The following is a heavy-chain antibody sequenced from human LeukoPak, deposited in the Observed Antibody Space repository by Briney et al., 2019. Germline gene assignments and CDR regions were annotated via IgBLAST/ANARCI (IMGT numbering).Heavy chain of an antibody. CDR2: IKQDGSEK. D-gene: IGHD4-17*01. V-gene: IGHV3-7*03. J-gene: IGHJ4*02. CDR3: MRDSGDGDYEPLDS. CDR1: GFTLSSYW. Sequence: QPGGSLRLSCAASGFTLSSYWMSWVRQAPGKGLEWVANIKQDGSEKYYVDSVKGRFTISRDNAKNSVYLQMNSLRAEDTAVYYCMRDSGDGDYEPLDSWGQGTLVTVSS.